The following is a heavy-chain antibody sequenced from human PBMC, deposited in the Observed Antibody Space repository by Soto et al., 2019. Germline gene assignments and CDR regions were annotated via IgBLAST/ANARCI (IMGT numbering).Heavy chain of an antibody. Sequence: PSETLSLTCAVSGGSISSGGYSWSWIRQPPGKGLEWIGYIYHSGSTYYNPSLKSRVTISVDRSKNQFSLKLSSVTAADTAVYYCARDGGSYYYFDYWGQGTLVTVSS. D-gene: IGHD1-26*01. CDR1: GGSISSGGYS. CDR2: IYHSGST. V-gene: IGHV4-30-2*01. CDR3: ARDGGSYYYFDY. J-gene: IGHJ4*02.